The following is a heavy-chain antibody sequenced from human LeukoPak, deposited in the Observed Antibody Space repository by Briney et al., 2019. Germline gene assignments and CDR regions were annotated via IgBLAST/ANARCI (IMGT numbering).Heavy chain of an antibody. J-gene: IGHJ3*02. CDR3: ARSIFGVVIKAFDI. CDR1: GYTFTGYY. D-gene: IGHD3-3*01. Sequence: ASVKVSCKASGYTFTGYYMQWLRQAPGQGLEWMGWINPNSGGTNYAQKFQGRVTMTRDTSISTAYMELSRLRSDDTAVYYCARSIFGVVIKAFDIWGQGTMVTGSS. CDR2: INPNSGGT. V-gene: IGHV1-2*02.